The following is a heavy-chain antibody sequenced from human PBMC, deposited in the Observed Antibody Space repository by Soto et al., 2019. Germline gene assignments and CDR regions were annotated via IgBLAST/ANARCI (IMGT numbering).Heavy chain of an antibody. CDR3: AKDYGGNSKHYYYGMDV. D-gene: IGHD2-21*02. CDR2: ISYDGSNK. CDR1: GFTFSSYG. Sequence: QVQLVESGGGVVQPGRSLRLSCAASGFTFSSYGMHWVRQAPGKGLEWVAVISYDGSNKYYADSVKGRFTISRDNSKNTLYLQMNSLRAEDTAVYYCAKDYGGNSKHYYYGMDVWGQGTTVTVSS. J-gene: IGHJ6*02. V-gene: IGHV3-30*18.